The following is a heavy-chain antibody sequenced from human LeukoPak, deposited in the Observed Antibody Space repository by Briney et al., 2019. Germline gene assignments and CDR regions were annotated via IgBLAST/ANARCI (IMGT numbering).Heavy chain of an antibody. Sequence: PGGSLRLSCAASGFTFSDYYMSWIRQTPGKGLEWVANIKQDGSEKYSVDSVKGRFTISRDNAKNSLYLQMNSLRAEDTAVYYCAKSFRYSGYAGVDPWGQGTLVTVSS. CDR1: GFTFSDYY. J-gene: IGHJ5*02. D-gene: IGHD5-12*01. CDR2: IKQDGSEK. CDR3: AKSFRYSGYAGVDP. V-gene: IGHV3-7*03.